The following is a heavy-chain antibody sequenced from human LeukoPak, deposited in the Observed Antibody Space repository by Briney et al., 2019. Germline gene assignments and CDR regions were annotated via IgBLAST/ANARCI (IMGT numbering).Heavy chain of an antibody. V-gene: IGHV4-39*02. CDR1: GGSISSSSYY. J-gene: IGHJ6*03. CDR3: ARDPYYDFWSGRYTGDYYYYMDV. D-gene: IGHD3-3*01. Sequence: SETLSLTCTVSGGSISSSSYYWGWIRQPPGKGLEWIGSIYYSGSTYYNPSLKSRVTISVDTSKNQFSLKLSSVTAADTAVYYCARDPYYDFWSGRYTGDYYYYMDVWGKGTTVTVSS. CDR2: IYYSGST.